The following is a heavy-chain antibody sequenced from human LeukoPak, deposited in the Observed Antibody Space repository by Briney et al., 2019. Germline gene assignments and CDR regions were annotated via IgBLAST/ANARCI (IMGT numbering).Heavy chain of an antibody. J-gene: IGHJ4*02. CDR2: INHSGST. D-gene: IGHD3-10*01. CDR1: GGSISSYY. Sequence: SETLSLTCTVSGGSISSYYWSWIRQPPGKGLEWIGEINHSGSTNYNPSLKSRVTISVDTSKNQFSLKLSSVTAADTAVYYCASLGGDAYYYGSGSYCCWGQGTLVTVSS. V-gene: IGHV4-34*01. CDR3: ASLGGDAYYYGSGSYCC.